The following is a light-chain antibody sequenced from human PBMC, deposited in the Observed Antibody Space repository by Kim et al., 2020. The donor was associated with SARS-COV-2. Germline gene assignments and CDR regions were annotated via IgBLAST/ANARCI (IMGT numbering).Light chain of an antibody. J-gene: IGKJ2*01. CDR1: QSISSY. CDR3: QQSYSTPYT. CDR2: AAS. Sequence: SAYVGDRVTIPCRASQSISSYLNWYQQKPGKAPKLLIYAASSLQSGVPSRFSGSGSGTDFTLTISSLQPEDFATYYCQQSYSTPYTFGQGTKLEI. V-gene: IGKV1-39*01.